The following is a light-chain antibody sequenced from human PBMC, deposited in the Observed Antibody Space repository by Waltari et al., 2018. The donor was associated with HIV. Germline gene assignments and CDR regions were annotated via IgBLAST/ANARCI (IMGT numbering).Light chain of an antibody. CDR2: GAS. J-gene: IGKJ1*01. CDR1: QSVSSSY. Sequence: EIVLTQSPGTLSLSPGERATLSCRASQSVSSSYLAWYQQKPGQAPRLLIYGASSRATSIPDRFSGSGSGTDFTLTISRLEPEDFAVYYCQQYVSSLWTFGQGTKVEIK. V-gene: IGKV3-20*01. CDR3: QQYVSSLWT.